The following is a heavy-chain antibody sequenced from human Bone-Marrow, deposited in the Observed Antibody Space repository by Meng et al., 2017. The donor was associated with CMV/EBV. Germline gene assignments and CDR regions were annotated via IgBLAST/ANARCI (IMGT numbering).Heavy chain of an antibody. D-gene: IGHD1-14*01. CDR2: ISGSGGST. CDR3: AKDPTGPSNWLDP. Sequence: GESLKISCAASGFTVSSNYMSWVRQAPGKGLEWVSGISGSGGSTYYADSVKGRFTISRDNSKNTLYLQMNSLRAEDTAVYYCAKDPTGPSNWLDPWGQGTLVTVSS. CDR1: GFTVSSNY. J-gene: IGHJ5*02. V-gene: IGHV3-23*01.